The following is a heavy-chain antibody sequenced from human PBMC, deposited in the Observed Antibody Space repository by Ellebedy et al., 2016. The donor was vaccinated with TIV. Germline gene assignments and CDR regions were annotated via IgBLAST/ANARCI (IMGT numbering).Heavy chain of an antibody. CDR3: ARETFNWFDP. J-gene: IGHJ5*02. V-gene: IGHV4-59*08. CDR2: IYHTGNT. Sequence: MPSETLSLTCAVYGGSFSRYYWSWIRQPPGKGLEWIGYIYHTGNTNYNPSLKSRVTISVDTSKNQFSLKLSSVTAADTAVYYCARETFNWFDPWGHGALVTVSS. CDR1: GGSFSRYY.